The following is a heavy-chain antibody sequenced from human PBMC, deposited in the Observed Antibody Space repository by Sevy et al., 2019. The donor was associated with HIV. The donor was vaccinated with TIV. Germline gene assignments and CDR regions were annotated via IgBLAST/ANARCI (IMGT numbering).Heavy chain of an antibody. CDR1: GYTFTIYG. D-gene: IGHD3-10*01. CDR3: ARTSSYGSGNYFDY. Sequence: ASVKVSCKASGYTFTIYGISWVRQAPEQGLEWMGWISAYSGNTNYAQNLQGRVTMTTDTSTTTAYMELRSLRFEDTAVYYWARTSSYGSGNYFDYWGQGTLVTVSS. J-gene: IGHJ4*02. CDR2: ISAYSGNT. V-gene: IGHV1-18*01.